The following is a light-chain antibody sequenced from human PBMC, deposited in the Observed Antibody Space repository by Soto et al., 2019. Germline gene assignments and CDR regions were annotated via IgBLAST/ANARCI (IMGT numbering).Light chain of an antibody. J-gene: IGLJ1*01. CDR3: SSYAGSSNV. CDR1: SSDVGGYNY. CDR2: EVN. Sequence: QSALTQPPSTSGAPGQSVAISCTGTSSDVGGYNYVSWYQQHQGKAPKRMIYEVNKRPSGLPDRFSGSKSGNTASLTVSGLQAEDEADYYCSSYAGSSNVFGTGTKVTVL. V-gene: IGLV2-8*01.